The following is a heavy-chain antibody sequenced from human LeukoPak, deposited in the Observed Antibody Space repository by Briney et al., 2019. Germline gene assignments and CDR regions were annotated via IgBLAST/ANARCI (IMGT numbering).Heavy chain of an antibody. D-gene: IGHD3-22*01. CDR1: GFTFSSYG. CDR2: IRYDGSNK. J-gene: IGHJ4*02. Sequence: GGSLRLSCAASGFTFSSYGMHWDRQAPGKGLEWVAFIRYDGSNKYYADSVKGRFTISRDNSKNTLYLQMNSLRAEDTAVYYCARGGYYDSSGYVSGGAFDYWGQGTLVTVSS. V-gene: IGHV3-30*02. CDR3: ARGGYYDSSGYVSGGAFDY.